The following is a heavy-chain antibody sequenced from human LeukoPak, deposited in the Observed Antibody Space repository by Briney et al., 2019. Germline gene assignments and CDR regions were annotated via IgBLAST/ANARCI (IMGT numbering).Heavy chain of an antibody. CDR3: ARGGGRAARLLQGNNWLDP. CDR1: GGSFSGYY. J-gene: IGHJ5*02. CDR2: INHSGST. D-gene: IGHD6-6*01. V-gene: IGHV4-34*01. Sequence: SETLSLTCAVYGGSFSGYYWSWIRQPPGKGLERIGEINHSGSTNYNPSLKSRVTISVDTSKNQFSLKLSSVTAADTAVYYCARGGGRAARLLQGNNWLDPWGQGTLVTVSS.